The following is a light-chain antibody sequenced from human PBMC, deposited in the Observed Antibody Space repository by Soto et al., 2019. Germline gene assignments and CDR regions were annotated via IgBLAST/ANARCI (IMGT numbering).Light chain of an antibody. J-gene: IGKJ2*01. Sequence: DIVITQSPDSRAVSRGGGATISCKSSQSVLLSSKNQNFLSWYQQKPGQPPKLLIFWASTRESGVPDRFSGSGSGTDFALTIDSLQAEDVAVYYCQQYYNTPYTFGQGTKVDIK. CDR3: QQYYNTPYT. CDR1: QSVLLSSKNQNF. V-gene: IGKV4-1*01. CDR2: WAS.